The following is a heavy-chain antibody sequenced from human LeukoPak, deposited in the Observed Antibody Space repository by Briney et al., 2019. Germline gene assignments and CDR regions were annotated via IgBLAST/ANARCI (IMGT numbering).Heavy chain of an antibody. V-gene: IGHV3-23*01. CDR2: ISGSGGST. Sequence: GGSLRLSCAASGFTFSSYAMSWVRQAPGKGLEWVSAISGSGGSTYYTDSVKGRFTISRDNSKNTLYLQMNSLRAEDTAVYYCAKDRYDSSGMGYFDYWGQGTLVTVSS. CDR1: GFTFSSYA. CDR3: AKDRYDSSGMGYFDY. D-gene: IGHD3-22*01. J-gene: IGHJ4*02.